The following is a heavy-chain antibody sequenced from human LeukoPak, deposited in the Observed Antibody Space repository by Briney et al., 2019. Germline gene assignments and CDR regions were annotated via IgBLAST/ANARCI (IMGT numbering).Heavy chain of an antibody. CDR3: AGKYSSSSGVFDY. J-gene: IGHJ4*02. CDR2: IIPIFGTA. V-gene: IGHV1-69*05. CDR1: GYTFTSYG. Sequence: GASVKVSCKASGYTFTSYGISWVRQAPGQGLEWMGGIIPIFGTANYAQKFQGRVTITTDESTSTAYMELSSLRSEDTAVYYCAGKYSSSSGVFDYWGQGTLVTVSS. D-gene: IGHD6-6*01.